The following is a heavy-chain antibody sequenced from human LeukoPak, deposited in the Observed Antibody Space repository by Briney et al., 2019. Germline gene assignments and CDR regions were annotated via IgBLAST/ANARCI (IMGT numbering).Heavy chain of an antibody. V-gene: IGHV3-7*01. CDR1: GFTFSSYW. J-gene: IGHJ6*03. CDR2: IKQDGSEK. D-gene: IGHD3-3*01. CDR3: ARERTTIFGVVIHYYYYYYMDV. Sequence: GGSLRLXCAASGFTFSSYWMSWVRQAPGKELEWVANIKQDGSEKYYVDSVKGRFTISRDNAKNSLYLQMNSLRAEDTAVYYCARERTTIFGVVIHYYYYYYMDVWGKGTTVTVSS.